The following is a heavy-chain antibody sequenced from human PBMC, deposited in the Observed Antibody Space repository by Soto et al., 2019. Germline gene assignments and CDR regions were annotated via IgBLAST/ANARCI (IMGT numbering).Heavy chain of an antibody. CDR3: ASRGGREGATVYY. CDR1: GGSISSSSYY. V-gene: IGHV4-39*01. Sequence: QLQLQESGPGLVKPSETLSLTCTVSGGSISSSSYYWGWIRQPPGKGLEWIGSIYYSGSTYYNPSLESRVTISVDTSKNQFSLRLSSVTAADMAVYYCASRGGREGATVYYWGQGTLVTVSS. J-gene: IGHJ4*02. CDR2: IYYSGST. D-gene: IGHD1-26*01.